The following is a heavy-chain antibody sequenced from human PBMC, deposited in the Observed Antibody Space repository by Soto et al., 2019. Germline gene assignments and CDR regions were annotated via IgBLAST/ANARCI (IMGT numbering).Heavy chain of an antibody. J-gene: IGHJ4*02. CDR3: ARDQGYCSGGSCYVAGY. CDR2: INSDGSST. D-gene: IGHD2-15*01. CDR1: GFTFSSYW. Sequence: EVQLVESGGGLVQPGGSLRLSCAASGFTFSSYWMHWVRQAPGKGLVWVSRINSDGSSTTYADSVKGRFTISRDNAKNTPYLQLNSLRGEDTAGYYCARDQGYCSGGSCYVAGYWGQGTLVTVSS. V-gene: IGHV3-74*01.